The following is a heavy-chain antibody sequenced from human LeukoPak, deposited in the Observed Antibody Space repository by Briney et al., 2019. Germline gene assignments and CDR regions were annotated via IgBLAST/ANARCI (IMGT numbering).Heavy chain of an antibody. CDR1: GSTVSSNY. CDR3: ARSPPSGAYYYGSGSYFDY. Sequence: GGSLRLSCAASGSTVSSNYMNWVRQAPGKGLEWVSVIYSGGSTYYADSVKGGFTISRDNSKNTLYLQMNSLRVEDTAVYYCARSPPSGAYYYGSGSYFDYWGQGTLVTVSS. J-gene: IGHJ4*02. V-gene: IGHV3-66*01. CDR2: IYSGGST. D-gene: IGHD3-10*01.